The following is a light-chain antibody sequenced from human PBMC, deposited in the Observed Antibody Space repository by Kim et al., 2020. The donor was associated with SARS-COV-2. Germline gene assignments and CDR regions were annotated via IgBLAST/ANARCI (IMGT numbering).Light chain of an antibody. V-gene: IGKV3-20*01. J-gene: IGKJ1*01. CDR2: GAS. CDR1: QSVNSRY. Sequence: EIVLTQSPGTLSLSPGERATLSCRASQSVNSRYLAWYQQKPGQAPRLLIHGASSRATGIPDRFSGSGSGTDFTLTISRLEPEDFTVYYWQQYASSPRTFGQGTKVDIK. CDR3: QQYASSPRT.